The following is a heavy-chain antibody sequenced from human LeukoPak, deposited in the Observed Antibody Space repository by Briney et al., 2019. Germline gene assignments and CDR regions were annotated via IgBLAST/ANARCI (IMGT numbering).Heavy chain of an antibody. CDR1: GGSISSGDYY. J-gene: IGHJ3*02. D-gene: IGHD6-6*01. CDR3: ARDRQVQQLADDAFDI. CDR2: IYYSGST. Sequence: PSETLSLTCTVSGGSISSGDYYWSWIRQPPGKGLEWIGYIYYSGSTNYNPSLKSRVTISVDTSKNQFSLKLSSVTAADTAVYYCARDRQVQQLADDAFDIWGHGTMVTVSS. V-gene: IGHV4-61*08.